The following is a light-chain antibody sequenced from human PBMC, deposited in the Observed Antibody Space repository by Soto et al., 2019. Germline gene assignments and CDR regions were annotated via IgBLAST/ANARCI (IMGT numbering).Light chain of an antibody. Sequence: EIVLTQSPGTLSLSPGERATLSCRASQSVSSRYLARYQQKPVQAPRLLIYGASSRDTGIPDRFRGSGGGTDITLNISRLVTEDCAVNYRQQYGSSPPLFGGGTMVEIK. CDR1: QSVSSRY. CDR3: QQYGSSPPL. CDR2: GAS. J-gene: IGKJ4*01. V-gene: IGKV3-20*01.